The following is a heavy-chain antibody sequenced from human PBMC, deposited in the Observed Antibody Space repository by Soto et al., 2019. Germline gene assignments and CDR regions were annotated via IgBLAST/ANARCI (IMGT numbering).Heavy chain of an antibody. V-gene: IGHV1-2*04. CDR3: ARGDSTDCSNGVCSFFYNHDMDV. CDR1: GYSFTDYH. J-gene: IGHJ6*02. CDR2: INPKSGGT. Sequence: ASVKVSCKASGYSFTDYHIHWVRQAPGQGLEWLGRINPKSGGTSTAQKFQGWVTMTTDTSSSTASMELTRLTSDDTAIYYCARGDSTDCSNGVCSFFYNHDMDVWGQGTTVTVSS. D-gene: IGHD2-8*01.